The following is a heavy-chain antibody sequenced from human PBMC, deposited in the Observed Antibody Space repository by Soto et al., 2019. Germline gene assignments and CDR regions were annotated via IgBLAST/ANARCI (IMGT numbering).Heavy chain of an antibody. CDR1: GYTFTSYA. Sequence: GASVKVSCKASGYTFTSYAMHWVRQAPGQRLEWMGWINAGNGNTKYSQKFQGRVTITRDTSASTAYMELSSLRSEDTAVYYCARDXGYSYGXTFDYWGQGTLVTVSS. CDR3: ARDXGYSYGXTFDY. CDR2: INAGNGNT. V-gene: IGHV1-3*01. J-gene: IGHJ4*02. D-gene: IGHD5-18*01.